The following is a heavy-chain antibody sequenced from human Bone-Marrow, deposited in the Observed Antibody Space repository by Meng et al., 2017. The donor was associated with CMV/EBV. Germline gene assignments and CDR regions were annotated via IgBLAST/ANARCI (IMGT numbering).Heavy chain of an antibody. D-gene: IGHD2-2*02. CDR3: AKDLGPGEYQLLYQVYYYYGMDV. J-gene: IGHJ6*02. CDR2: ISGSGGST. CDR1: GFTFSSYA. V-gene: IGHV3-23*01. Sequence: ETLSLTCAASGFTFSSYAMSWVRRAPGKGLEWVSAISGSGGSTYYADSVKGRFTISSDNSKNTLYLQMNSLRAEDTAVYYCAKDLGPGEYQLLYQVYYYYGMDVWGQGTTVTVSS.